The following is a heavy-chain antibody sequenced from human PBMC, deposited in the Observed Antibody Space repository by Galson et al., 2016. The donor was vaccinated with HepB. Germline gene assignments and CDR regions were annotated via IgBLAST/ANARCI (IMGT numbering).Heavy chain of an antibody. CDR1: GFIFNNFA. Sequence: SLRLSCAASGFIFNNFAMTWVRQVPGKGLEWVSSLGGSGGTTYYADSVKGRFVISRDNSRSLMYLEMTGLRADDAAVYYCARLLLPESRVATFKLRRRSHFSGMDVWGRGTTVTVSS. V-gene: IGHV3-23*01. J-gene: IGHJ6*02. D-gene: IGHD3-3*01. CDR3: ARLLLPESRVATFKLRRRSHFSGMDV. CDR2: LGGSGGTT.